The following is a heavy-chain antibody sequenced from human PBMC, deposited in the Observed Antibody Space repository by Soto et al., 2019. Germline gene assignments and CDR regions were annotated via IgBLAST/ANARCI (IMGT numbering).Heavy chain of an antibody. Sequence: QVQLVESGGGVVQPGRSLRLSCAASGFTFSSYGMHWVRQAPGKGLEWVAVISYDGSNKYYADSVKGRFTISRDNSKNTLYLQMNSLRAEDTAVYYCAKAKGVGARFNRAFDIWGQGTMVTVSS. CDR1: GFTFSSYG. CDR2: ISYDGSNK. D-gene: IGHD1-26*01. J-gene: IGHJ3*02. CDR3: AKAKGVGARFNRAFDI. V-gene: IGHV3-30*18.